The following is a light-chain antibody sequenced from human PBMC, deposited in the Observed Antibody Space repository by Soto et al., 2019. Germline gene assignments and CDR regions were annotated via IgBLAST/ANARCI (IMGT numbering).Light chain of an antibody. CDR1: QDISNY. J-gene: IGKJ4*01. CDR2: AAS. Sequence: DIQMTQSPSSLSASVGDRVTITCRASQDISNYLAWYQQKPGKVPQVLIFAASTLQSGVPSRFSGSASGTDFTLTISSLQPEDVATYYCPNYNSAPLTFGGGTKVEI. V-gene: IGKV1-27*01. CDR3: PNYNSAPLT.